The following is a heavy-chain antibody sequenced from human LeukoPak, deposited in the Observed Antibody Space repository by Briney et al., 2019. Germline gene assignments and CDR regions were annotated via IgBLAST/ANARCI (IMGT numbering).Heavy chain of an antibody. CDR3: ARELGGNGGWVYYYYYMDV. V-gene: IGHV4-61*02. J-gene: IGHJ6*03. CDR2: IYASGST. Sequence: SETLSLTCTVSGGSISSGSYYWSWIRQPAGKGLEWIGRIYASGSTNYNPSLKSRVTISVDTSKNQFSLKLSSVTAADTAVYYCARELGGNGGWVYYYYYMDVWGKGTTVTVSS. CDR1: GGSISSGSYY. D-gene: IGHD4-23*01.